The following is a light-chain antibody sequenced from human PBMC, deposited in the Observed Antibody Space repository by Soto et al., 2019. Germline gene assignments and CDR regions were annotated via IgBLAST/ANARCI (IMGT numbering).Light chain of an antibody. V-gene: IGKV3-20*01. CDR2: GAS. CDR1: QSVTTN. CDR3: HQFDTSADT. J-gene: IGKJ2*01. Sequence: VLPQSAGTLSLSPGEITTLSCRASQSVTTNLVCNQQKAGQAPRLLIYGASSRAPGIPDRFSGSGSGTDYTLTINRLGHEDAARYYGHQFDTSADTIGQGTKREIK.